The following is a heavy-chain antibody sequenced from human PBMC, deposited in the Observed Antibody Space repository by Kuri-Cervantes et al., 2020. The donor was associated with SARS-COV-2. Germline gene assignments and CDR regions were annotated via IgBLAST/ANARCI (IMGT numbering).Heavy chain of an antibody. J-gene: IGHJ6*04. CDR2: ISHDGSSK. CDR1: GVAFSTYA. CDR3: ARGVEVPKLYYYYDMDV. V-gene: IGHV3-30-3*01. Sequence: SLTHFCSPSGVAFSTYATHWVRQAPGKGLEWVAVISHDGSSKYYADSVKGRFTISRDNSKNTLYLQMKSLRAEDTAVYYCARGVEVPKLYYYYDMDVWSKGTTVTVSS. D-gene: IGHD2-2*01.